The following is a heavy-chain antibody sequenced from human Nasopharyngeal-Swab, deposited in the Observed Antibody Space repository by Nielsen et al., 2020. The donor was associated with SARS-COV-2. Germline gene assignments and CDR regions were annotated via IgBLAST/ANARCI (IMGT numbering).Heavy chain of an antibody. Sequence: SVKVSCKASGGTFSSYAISWVRQAPGQGLEWMGGIIPIFGTANYAQKFQGRVTITADESTSTAYMELSSLRSEDTAVYYCARGGYSYGMSKNNWFDPWGQGTLVTVSS. CDR1: GGTFSSYA. J-gene: IGHJ5*02. CDR3: ARGGYSYGMSKNNWFDP. V-gene: IGHV1-69*13. CDR2: IIPIFGTA. D-gene: IGHD5-18*01.